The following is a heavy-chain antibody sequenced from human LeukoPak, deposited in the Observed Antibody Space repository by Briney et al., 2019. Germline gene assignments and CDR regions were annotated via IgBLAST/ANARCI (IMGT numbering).Heavy chain of an antibody. J-gene: IGHJ4*02. V-gene: IGHV1-2*02. D-gene: IGHD6-19*01. CDR3: ARASIAVAGNLFDY. Sequence: ASVKVSCKASGYTFTGYYMHWVRQAPGQGLEWMGWINPNSGGTNYAQKFQGRVTMTTDTSTSTAYMELRSLRSDDTAVYYCARASIAVAGNLFDYWGQGTLVTVSS. CDR1: GYTFTGYY. CDR2: INPNSGGT.